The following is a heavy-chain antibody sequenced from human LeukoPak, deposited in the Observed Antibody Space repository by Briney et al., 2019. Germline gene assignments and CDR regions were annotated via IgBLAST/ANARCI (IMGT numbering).Heavy chain of an antibody. V-gene: IGHV3-33*01. CDR1: GFTFSSYG. Sequence: TGGSLRLSCAASGFTFSSYGMHWVRQAPGKGLEWVAVIWYDGSNKYYADSVKGRFTISRDNSKNTLYLQMNSLRAEDTAVYYCARGAWFGELSEYFQHWGQGTLVTVSS. J-gene: IGHJ1*01. D-gene: IGHD3-10*01. CDR2: IWYDGSNK. CDR3: ARGAWFGELSEYFQH.